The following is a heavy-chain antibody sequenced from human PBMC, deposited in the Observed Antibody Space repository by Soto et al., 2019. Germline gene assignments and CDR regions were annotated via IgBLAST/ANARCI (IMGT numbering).Heavy chain of an antibody. V-gene: IGHV1-69*13. CDR3: ARDKDRQQLGGNYYYILDV. D-gene: IGHD1-1*01. J-gene: IGHJ6*02. CDR1: GGTFSSYA. CDR2: IMPIFRTP. Sequence: SVKVSCKASGGTFSSYAISWVRQAPGQGLEWMGGIMPIFRTPDYAQKFQGRVTITADGSTSTAYMELSSLRSEDTAVYYCARDKDRQQLGGNYYYILDVWGQGTTVTVSS.